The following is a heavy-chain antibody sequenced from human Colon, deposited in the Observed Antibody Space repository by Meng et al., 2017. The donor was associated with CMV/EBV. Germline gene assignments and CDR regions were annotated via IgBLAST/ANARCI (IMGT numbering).Heavy chain of an antibody. D-gene: IGHD2-8*01. Sequence: SGYTFTRHFVHWVRQAPGQGLEWMGIINPNGGWTSSADIFQGRLTVPRDTSTNTVYMELSSLTPEDTAIYYCARDHSDNDDRWWLDPWGQGTLVTVSS. CDR2: INPNGGWT. J-gene: IGHJ5*02. CDR1: GYTFTRHF. CDR3: ARDHSDNDDRWWLDP. V-gene: IGHV1-46*01.